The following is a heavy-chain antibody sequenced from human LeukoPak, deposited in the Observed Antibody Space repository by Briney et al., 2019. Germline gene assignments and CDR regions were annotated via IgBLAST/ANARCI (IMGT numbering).Heavy chain of an antibody. Sequence: SVKVSCKSSGFSFSNSAVQWVRQARGQRLEWIGWIIVGSGTTNYAQSLQGRLTITRDMSTNTAYMELSSLRSEDTAVYYCAAERYGGISDCCNFEIWGQGTMVTVSS. V-gene: IGHV1-58*01. CDR1: GFSFSNSA. J-gene: IGHJ3*02. CDR3: AAERYGGISDCCNFEI. CDR2: IIVGSGTT. D-gene: IGHD4-23*01.